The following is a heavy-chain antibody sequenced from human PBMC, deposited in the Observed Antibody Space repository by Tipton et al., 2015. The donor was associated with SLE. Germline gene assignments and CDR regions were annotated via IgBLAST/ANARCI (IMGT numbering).Heavy chain of an antibody. CDR3: ARDITRGYSYGLDY. D-gene: IGHD5-18*01. CDR2: ISSSSSYI. V-gene: IGHV3-21*01. Sequence: QLVQSGGGLVKPGGSLRLSCAASGFTFSSYSMNWVRQAPGKGLEWVSSISSSSSYIYYADSVKGRFTISRDNAKNSLYLQMNSLRAEDTAVYYCARDITRGYSYGLDYWGQGTLVTVSS. J-gene: IGHJ4*02. CDR1: GFTFSSYS.